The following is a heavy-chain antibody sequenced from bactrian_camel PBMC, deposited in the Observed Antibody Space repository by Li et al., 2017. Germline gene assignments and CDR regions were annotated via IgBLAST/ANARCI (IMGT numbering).Heavy chain of an antibody. Sequence: VQLVESGGGLVQPGWSLRLSCAASGYTVRPVCMGWFRQATGKEREGVATIFTDGSTKYADSVKGRFTISRDNAKNTVYLQMDALKSEDTALYSCCTDRMVGHCGRGTQVTVS. D-gene: IGHD5*01. J-gene: IGHJ4*01. CDR3: CTDRMVGH. CDR2: IFTDGST. CDR1: GYTVRPVC. V-gene: IGHV3S53*01.